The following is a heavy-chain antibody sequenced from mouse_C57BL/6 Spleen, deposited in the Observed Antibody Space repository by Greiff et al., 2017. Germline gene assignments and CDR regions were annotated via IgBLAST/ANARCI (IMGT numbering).Heavy chain of an antibody. V-gene: IGHV1-82*01. CDR1: GYAFSSSW. Sequence: VQLQQSGPELVKPGASVKISCKASGYAFSSSWMNWVKQRPGKGLEWIGRIYPGDGDTNYNGKFKGKATLTADKSSSTAYMQLSSLTSEDSAVXFCARGWAYYAMDDWGQGTSVTVSS. CDR2: IYPGDGDT. D-gene: IGHD3-3*01. CDR3: ARGWAYYAMDD. J-gene: IGHJ4*01.